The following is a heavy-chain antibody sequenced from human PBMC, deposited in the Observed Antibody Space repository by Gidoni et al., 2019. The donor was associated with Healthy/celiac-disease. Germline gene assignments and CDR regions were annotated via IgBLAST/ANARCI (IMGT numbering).Heavy chain of an antibody. Sequence: QVQLVESGGGVVQPGRSLRLSCAASGFPFRSSGMHWVRQAPGTRLEWVAVISYDGSNKYYADSVKGRFTISRDNSKNTLYLQMNSLRAEDTAVYYCAKDRSPRHSQGLLRLGFDYWGQGTLVTVSS. CDR2: ISYDGSNK. V-gene: IGHV3-30*18. J-gene: IGHJ4*02. CDR3: AKDRSPRHSQGLLRLGFDY. D-gene: IGHD3-22*01. CDR1: GFPFRSSG.